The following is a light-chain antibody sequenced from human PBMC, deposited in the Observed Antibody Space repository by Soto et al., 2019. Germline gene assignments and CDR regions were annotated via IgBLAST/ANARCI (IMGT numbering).Light chain of an antibody. V-gene: IGLV2-11*01. J-gene: IGLJ1*01. Sequence: HSALTQPRSVSGSPGQSVTISCTGTSSDVGAYNYVSWYQQHPGKAPKLMTYDVSKRPSGVPDRFSGSKSGNTASLTISGLQAEDEADYYCCSYADNDSYVFGTGTKVTVL. CDR2: DVS. CDR1: SSDVGAYNY. CDR3: CSYADNDSYV.